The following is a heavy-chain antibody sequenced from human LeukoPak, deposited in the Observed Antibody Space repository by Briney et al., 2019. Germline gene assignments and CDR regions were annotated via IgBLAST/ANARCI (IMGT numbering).Heavy chain of an antibody. CDR3: ARTGLLFGSEFDY. CDR2: ICYDGST. D-gene: IGHD3-10*01. CDR1: GGSISGSSYY. J-gene: IGHJ4*02. Sequence: PSETLSLTCTVSGGSISGSSYYWGWIRQPPGKGLEWIGSICYDGSTYYNPSLKSRVTISVDTSKNQFSLKLGSVTAADTAVYYCARTGLLFGSEFDYWGQGTLVTVSS. V-gene: IGHV4-39*01.